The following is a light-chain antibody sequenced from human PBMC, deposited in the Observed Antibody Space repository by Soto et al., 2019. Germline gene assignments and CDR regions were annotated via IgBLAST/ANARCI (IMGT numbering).Light chain of an antibody. V-gene: IGKV3-15*01. CDR3: QQYQNLWT. CDR2: RAS. CDR1: QTIYSN. J-gene: IGKJ1*01. Sequence: IVMTQSPATLSVSPGERATLSCRAGQTIYSNVAWYQQRPGQPPRLLIYRASSRATGIPARFSGSGSGTEFTLTINSLQSEDFAVYYCQQYQNLWTFGQGTKVDIK.